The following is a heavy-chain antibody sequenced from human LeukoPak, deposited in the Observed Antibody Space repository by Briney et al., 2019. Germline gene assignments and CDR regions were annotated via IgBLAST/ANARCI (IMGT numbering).Heavy chain of an antibody. D-gene: IGHD1-26*01. CDR3: ARHIVGATQHFDS. CDR1: GFTFSSSW. CDR2: INSDGSTT. J-gene: IGHJ4*02. Sequence: GGSLRLSCAASGFTFSSSWMHWVRQAPGKGLVWVSRINSDGSTTNYADSVKGRFTISRDNSKNTLYLQMNSLRVEDTAVYYCARHIVGATQHFDSWGQGTLVTVSS. V-gene: IGHV3-74*01.